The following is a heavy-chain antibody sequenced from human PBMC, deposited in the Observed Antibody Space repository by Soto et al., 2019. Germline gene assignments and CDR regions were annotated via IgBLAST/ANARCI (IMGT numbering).Heavy chain of an antibody. V-gene: IGHV3-48*04. D-gene: IGHD2-15*01. CDR2: ISGSGGAT. CDR1: GFTFDNYA. Sequence: PGGSLRLSCAASGFTFDNYAMNWVRQAPGKGLEWVAHISGSGGATKYADSVKGRFSISRDNAKNSLYLQMNSLRAEDTAVYYCARDRGYDAHDYYYNAMDVWGQGTMVTVSS. J-gene: IGHJ6*02. CDR3: ARDRGYDAHDYYYNAMDV.